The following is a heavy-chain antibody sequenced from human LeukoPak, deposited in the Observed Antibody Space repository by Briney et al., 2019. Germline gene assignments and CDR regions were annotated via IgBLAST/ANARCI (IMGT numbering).Heavy chain of an antibody. D-gene: IGHD7-27*01. Sequence: SETLSLTCTVSGGSISSYYWSWIRQPPGKGLEWIGYIYYSGSTNYNPSLKSRVTISVDTSKNQFSLKLSSVTAADTAVYYCAISNRGRDYWGQGTLVTVSS. V-gene: IGHV4-59*08. CDR3: AISNRGRDY. CDR1: GGSISSYY. J-gene: IGHJ4*02. CDR2: IYYSGST.